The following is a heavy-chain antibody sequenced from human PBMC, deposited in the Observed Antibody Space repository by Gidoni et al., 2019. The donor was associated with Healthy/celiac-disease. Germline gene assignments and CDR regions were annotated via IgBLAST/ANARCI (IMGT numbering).Heavy chain of an antibody. V-gene: IGHV4-39*07. J-gene: IGHJ5*02. D-gene: IGHD6-13*01. Sequence: QLQLQESGPGLVKPSETLSPTCPVSARPISSSCYYWGWIRQPPGKGLEWIGNIYHSGSTYYNPFLKSRVTISVDTSKNKFSLKLSSVTAADTAIYYCARGSTFIAAAGRGWFDPWGQGTLVTVSS. CDR2: IYHSGST. CDR3: ARGSTFIAAAGRGWFDP. CDR1: ARPISSSCYY.